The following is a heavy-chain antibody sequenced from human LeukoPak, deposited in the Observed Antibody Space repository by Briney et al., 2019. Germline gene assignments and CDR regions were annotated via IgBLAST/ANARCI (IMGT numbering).Heavy chain of an antibody. V-gene: IGHV4-39*07. J-gene: IGHJ4*02. D-gene: IGHD6-19*01. CDR1: GGSISSTSYY. CDR2: IYYSGRT. Sequence: PSETLSLTCTVSGGSISSTSYYWGWIRQPPGKGLEWIASIYYSGRTYYNPSLKSRVTISVDTSKNQFSLKLSSVTAADTAVYYCARSVAVAGTREYLFDYWGQGTLVTVSS. CDR3: ARSVAVAGTREYLFDY.